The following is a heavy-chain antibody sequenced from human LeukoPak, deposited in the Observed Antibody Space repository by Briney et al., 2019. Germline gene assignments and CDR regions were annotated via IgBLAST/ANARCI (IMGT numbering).Heavy chain of an antibody. V-gene: IGHV3-30*04. D-gene: IGHD3-10*01. J-gene: IGHJ4*02. CDR2: ISYDGSNK. CDR1: GFTFSSYA. Sequence: GGSLRLSCAASGFTFSSYAVHWVRQAPGKGLEWVAVISYDGSNKYYADSVKGRFTISRDNSKNTLYLQMNSLRAEDTAVYYCASSIPLWFGEPVMWGQGTLVTVSS. CDR3: ASSIPLWFGEPVM.